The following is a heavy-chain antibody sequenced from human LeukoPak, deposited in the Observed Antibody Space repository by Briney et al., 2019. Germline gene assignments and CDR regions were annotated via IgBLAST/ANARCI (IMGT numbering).Heavy chain of an antibody. Sequence: GGSLRLSCAASGFTFSSYAMSWVRQAPGKGLEWVSVIYSGGSTYYADSVKGRFTISRDNSKNTLYLQMNSLRAEDTAVYYCARGLAAGITYYYYMDVWGKGTTVTVSS. CDR2: IYSGGST. J-gene: IGHJ6*03. CDR1: GFTFSSYA. D-gene: IGHD6-13*01. CDR3: ARGLAAGITYYYYMDV. V-gene: IGHV3-66*02.